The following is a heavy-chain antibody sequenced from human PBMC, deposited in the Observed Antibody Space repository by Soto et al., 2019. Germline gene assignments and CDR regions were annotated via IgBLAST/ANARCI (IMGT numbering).Heavy chain of an antibody. Sequence: QVQLQQWGAGLLKPSETLSITCAVYGGSFSGYYWSWIRQPPGKGLEWIGEINHSGSTNYNPSLKSRVTISVDTSKNQFSLKLSSVTAADTAVYYCARGAEYSGYDSSVFDYWGQGTLVTVSS. J-gene: IGHJ4*02. V-gene: IGHV4-34*01. D-gene: IGHD5-12*01. CDR1: GGSFSGYY. CDR3: ARGAEYSGYDSSVFDY. CDR2: INHSGST.